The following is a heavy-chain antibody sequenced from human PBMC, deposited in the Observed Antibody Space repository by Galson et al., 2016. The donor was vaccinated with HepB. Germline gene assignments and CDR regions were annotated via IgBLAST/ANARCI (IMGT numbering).Heavy chain of an antibody. V-gene: IGHV3-74*01. Sequence: RLSCAVSGFTFRNHQMHWVRQVPGKGLVWVSRIEGDGNSPIYADSVKGRFTISRDNAENTLYLQMNSLRAEDTAVYYCARDLSGPDYWGQGTLVTVPS. CDR2: IEGDGNSP. J-gene: IGHJ4*02. CDR3: ARDLSGPDY. CDR1: GFTFRNHQ.